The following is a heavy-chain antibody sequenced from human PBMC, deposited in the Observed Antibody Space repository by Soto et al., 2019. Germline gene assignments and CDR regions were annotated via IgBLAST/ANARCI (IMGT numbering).Heavy chain of an antibody. V-gene: IGHV3-7*05. Sequence: EVQLVESGGGLVQPGGSLRLSCAASGFTFSRYWMSWLRQAPGKGLEWVANIKQDGSEKYYVDSVKGRFTISRDNAKNSLYLQMDSLRAEDTAVYYGARALDTSFGVVSIRWFDPWGQGTLVTVSS. CDR1: GFTFSRYW. D-gene: IGHD3-3*01. CDR3: ARALDTSFGVVSIRWFDP. J-gene: IGHJ5*02. CDR2: IKQDGSEK.